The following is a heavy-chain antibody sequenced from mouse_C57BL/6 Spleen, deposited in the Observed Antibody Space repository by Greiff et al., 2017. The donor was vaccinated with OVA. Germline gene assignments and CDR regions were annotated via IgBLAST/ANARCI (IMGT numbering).Heavy chain of an antibody. Sequence: VQLKESGPELVKPGASVKISCKASGYSFTDYNMNWVKHSNGKSLEWIGVINPNYGTTSYNQKFKGKATLTVDQSSSTAYMQLNSLTSEDSAVYYCARASITTRYFDVWGTGTTVTVSS. D-gene: IGHD1-1*01. CDR3: ARASITTRYFDV. V-gene: IGHV1-39*01. CDR2: INPNYGTT. J-gene: IGHJ1*03. CDR1: GYSFTDYN.